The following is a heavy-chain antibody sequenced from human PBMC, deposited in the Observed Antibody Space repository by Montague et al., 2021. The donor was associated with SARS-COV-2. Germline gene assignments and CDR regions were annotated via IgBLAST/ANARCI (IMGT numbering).Heavy chain of an antibody. CDR2: ISSGGNK. V-gene: IGHV3-23*01. Sequence: SLRLSCAASRFTFSTYAMNWVRQAPGKGLEWVSGISSGGNKHQADSVKGRFTISRDDSRNTPYLQMHSLRAEDTAMYYCAKNFPGPLYFDDWGQGTLVAVSS. J-gene: IGHJ4*02. CDR3: AKNFPGPLYFDD. D-gene: IGHD2/OR15-2a*01. CDR1: RFTFSTYA.